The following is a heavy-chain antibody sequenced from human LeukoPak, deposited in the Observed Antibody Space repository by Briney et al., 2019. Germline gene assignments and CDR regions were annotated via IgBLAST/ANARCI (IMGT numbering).Heavy chain of an antibody. J-gene: IGHJ5*02. Sequence: GGSLRLSCAASGFTFSTYAMSWVRQAPGKGLEWVSSISGSGGSTYYADSVKGRFTISRDNSNNTLYLQINSLRAEDTAVYYCAKTPSLWWFDPWGQGTLVTVSS. V-gene: IGHV3-23*01. D-gene: IGHD3-16*02. CDR1: GFTFSTYA. CDR2: ISGSGGST. CDR3: AKTPSLWWFDP.